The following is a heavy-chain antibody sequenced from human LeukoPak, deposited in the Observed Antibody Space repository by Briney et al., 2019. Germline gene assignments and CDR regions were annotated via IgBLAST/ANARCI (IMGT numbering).Heavy chain of an antibody. CDR3: AKGEATVTGDD. CDR1: GFTFSSYW. D-gene: IGHD4-17*01. J-gene: IGHJ4*02. CDR2: INSDGSST. V-gene: IGHV3-74*01. Sequence: GGSLRLSCAASGFTFSSYWMHWVRQAPGKGLVWVSRINSDGSSTSYADSVKSRFTISRDNAKNTLYLQMNSLRAEDTAVYYCAKGEATVTGDDWDQGTLVTVSS.